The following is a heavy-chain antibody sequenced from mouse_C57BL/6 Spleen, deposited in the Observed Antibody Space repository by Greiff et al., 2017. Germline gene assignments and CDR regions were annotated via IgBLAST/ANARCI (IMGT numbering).Heavy chain of an antibody. CDR1: GYTFTSYW. CDR3: ARDGSSYDDAMDY. Sequence: QVQLQQPGAELVKPGASVKLSCKASGYTFTSYWMHWVKQRPGQGLEWIGMIHPNSGSTNYNEKFKSKATLTVDKSSSTAYMQLSSLTSEDSAVYYCARDGSSYDDAMDYWGQGTSVTVSS. V-gene: IGHV1-64*01. J-gene: IGHJ4*01. D-gene: IGHD1-1*01. CDR2: IHPNSGST.